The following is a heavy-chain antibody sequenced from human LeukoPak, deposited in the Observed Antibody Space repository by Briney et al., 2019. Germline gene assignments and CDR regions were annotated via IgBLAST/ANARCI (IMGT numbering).Heavy chain of an antibody. D-gene: IGHD3-22*01. Sequence: PGGSLRLSCAASGFTFSSYAMHWVRQAPGKGLEWVAVISYDGSNKYHADSVKGRFTISRDNSKNTLYLQMNSLRAEDTAVYYCARGAMIVVADDAFDIWGQGTMVTVSP. J-gene: IGHJ3*02. CDR1: GFTFSSYA. CDR2: ISYDGSNK. CDR3: ARGAMIVVADDAFDI. V-gene: IGHV3-30-3*01.